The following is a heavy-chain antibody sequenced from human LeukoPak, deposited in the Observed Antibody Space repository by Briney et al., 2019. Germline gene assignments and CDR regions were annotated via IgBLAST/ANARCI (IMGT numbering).Heavy chain of an antibody. CDR1: GGSISSGEYY. CDR2: IYYSGST. Sequence: SETLSLTCTVSGGSISSGEYYWSWIRQPPGKGLEWIGYIYYSGSTYYNPSLKSRVTISVDTSKNQFSLKLSSVTAADTAVYYCARERGVVVPVYYYYGMDVWGQGTTVTVSS. J-gene: IGHJ6*02. CDR3: ARERGVVVPVYYYYGMDV. D-gene: IGHD2-2*01. V-gene: IGHV4-30-4*01.